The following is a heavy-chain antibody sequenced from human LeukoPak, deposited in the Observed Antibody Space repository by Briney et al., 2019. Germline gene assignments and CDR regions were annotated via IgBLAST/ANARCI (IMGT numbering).Heavy chain of an antibody. CDR1: GGSFSGYY. V-gene: IGHV4-34*01. CDR2: INHSGST. D-gene: IGHD5-24*01. CDR3: ARGGRWLQFAH. J-gene: IGHJ5*02. Sequence: SETLSHTCAVYGGSFSGYYWSWIRQPPGKGLEWIGEINHSGSTNYNPSLKSRVTISVDTSKNQFSLKLSSVTAADTAVYYCARGGRWLQFAHWGQGTLVTVSS.